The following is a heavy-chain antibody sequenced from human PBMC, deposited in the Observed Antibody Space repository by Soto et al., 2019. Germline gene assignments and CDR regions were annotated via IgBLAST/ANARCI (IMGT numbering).Heavy chain of an antibody. V-gene: IGHV4-59*01. Sequence: SETLSLTCTVSGGSISAYYWSWIRQPPGKGLEWIAYIFYSGSTNYNPSLKSRVTISEDTSKNQFSLRLSSATAADTAVYYCARGGGYYDDAFDIWGQGTMVTVSS. CDR3: ARGGGYYDDAFDI. CDR2: IFYSGST. CDR1: GGSISAYY. J-gene: IGHJ3*02. D-gene: IGHD3-22*01.